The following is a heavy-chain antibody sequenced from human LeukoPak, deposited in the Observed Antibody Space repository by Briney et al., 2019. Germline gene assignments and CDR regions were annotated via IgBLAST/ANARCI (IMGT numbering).Heavy chain of an antibody. J-gene: IGHJ4*02. Sequence: SETLSLTCSVSGGSISRYYWSWIRQPPGKGLEWIGYSYDSGSTNYNPSLKSRVTISIDTSKNQFSLKLSSVTAADTAVYYCARVSYYGSGSYSDWGQGTLVTVSS. CDR1: GGSISRYY. V-gene: IGHV4-59*01. CDR2: SYDSGST. CDR3: ARVSYYGSGSYSD. D-gene: IGHD3-10*01.